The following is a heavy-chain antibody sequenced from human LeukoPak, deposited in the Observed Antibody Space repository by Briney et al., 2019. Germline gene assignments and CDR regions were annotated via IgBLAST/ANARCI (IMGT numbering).Heavy chain of an antibody. J-gene: IGHJ3*02. CDR1: GFTFNSYA. CDR3: AKRKDAFDI. CDR2: ISGSGGST. V-gene: IGHV3-23*01. Sequence: PGGSLRLSCAASGFTFNSYAMSWVRQAPGKGLEWVSAISGSGGSTYYADSVKGRFTIPRDNSKDTLYLQMNSLRAEDTAVYYCAKRKDAFDIWGQGTMVTVSS.